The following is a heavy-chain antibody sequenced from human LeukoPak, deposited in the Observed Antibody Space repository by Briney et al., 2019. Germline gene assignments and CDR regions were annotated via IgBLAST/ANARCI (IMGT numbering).Heavy chain of an antibody. CDR2: FDPEDGET. CDR3: ATANALGTDAFDI. Sequence: GASVKVSCKVSGYTLTELSMHWVRQAPGKGLEWMGGFDPEDGETIYAQKFQGRVTMTEDTSTDTAYMELSSLRSEATAVYYCATANALGTDAFDIWGQGTMVTVSS. J-gene: IGHJ3*02. D-gene: IGHD7-27*01. V-gene: IGHV1-24*01. CDR1: GYTLTELS.